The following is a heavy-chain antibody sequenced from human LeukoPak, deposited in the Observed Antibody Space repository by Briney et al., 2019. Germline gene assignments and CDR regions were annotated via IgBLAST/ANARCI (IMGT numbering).Heavy chain of an antibody. CDR3: AGSMITFGGVIANY. D-gene: IGHD3-16*02. J-gene: IGHJ4*02. CDR2: INHSGSS. V-gene: IGHV4-34*01. CDR1: GGSFSGHY. Sequence: SETLSLTCAVYGGSFSGHYWSWIRQPPGKGLEWIGEINHSGSSNYNPSLKSRVTISVDTSKNQFSLKLSSVTAADTAVYYCAGSMITFGGVIANYWGQGTLVTVSS.